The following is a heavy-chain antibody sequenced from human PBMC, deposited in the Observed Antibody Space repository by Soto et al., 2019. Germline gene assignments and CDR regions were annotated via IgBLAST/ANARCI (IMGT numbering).Heavy chain of an antibody. Sequence: QVQLVQSGAEVKKPGASVKVSCKASGYTFTSYDINWVRQATGQGLEWMGWMNPNSGNTGYAQKFQGRVTMTRNTSISTAYMELSSLRSEDTAVYCCARGRWGSSWRSDHFQHWGQGTLVTVSS. V-gene: IGHV1-8*01. J-gene: IGHJ1*01. CDR3: ARGRWGSSWRSDHFQH. CDR1: GYTFTSYD. D-gene: IGHD6-13*01. CDR2: MNPNSGNT.